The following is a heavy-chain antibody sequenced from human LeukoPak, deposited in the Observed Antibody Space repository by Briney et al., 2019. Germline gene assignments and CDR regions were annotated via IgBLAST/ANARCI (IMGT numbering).Heavy chain of an antibody. J-gene: IGHJ3*02. D-gene: IGHD5-12*01. CDR3: AKDPPSVVANAFHI. CDR2: ISTSSSYI. CDR1: GFTFSSYN. Sequence: PGGSLRLSCAASGFTFSSYNMNWVRQAPGKGLEWVSTISTSSSYIYYADSVEGRFTISRDNSKNTLYLEMDSLRADDTAVYSCAKDPPSVVANAFHIWGQGTMVTVSS. V-gene: IGHV3-21*04.